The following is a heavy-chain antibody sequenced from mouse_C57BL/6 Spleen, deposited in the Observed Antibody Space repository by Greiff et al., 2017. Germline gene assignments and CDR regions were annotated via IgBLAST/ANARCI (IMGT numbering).Heavy chain of an antibody. Sequence: VKLQESGAELVKPGASVKISCKASGYAFSSYWMNWVKQRPGKGLEWIGQIYPGDGDTNYNGKFKGKATLTADKSSSTAYMQRSSLTSEDSAVYFCARRLLRYWYFDVWGTGTTVTVAS. D-gene: IGHD2-3*01. V-gene: IGHV1-80*01. CDR1: GYAFSSYW. J-gene: IGHJ1*03. CDR3: ARRLLRYWYFDV. CDR2: IYPGDGDT.